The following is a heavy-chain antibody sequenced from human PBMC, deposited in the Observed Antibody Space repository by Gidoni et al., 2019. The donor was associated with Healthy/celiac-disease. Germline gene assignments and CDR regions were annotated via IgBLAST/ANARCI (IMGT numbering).Heavy chain of an antibody. CDR3: AKDDYDSSGYYPDY. J-gene: IGHJ4*02. CDR2: ISGSGGST. D-gene: IGHD3-22*01. CDR1: GFTFSSYA. V-gene: IGHV3-23*01. Sequence: EVQLLESGGGLVQPGGSLRLSCAASGFTFSSYAMSWVRQAPGKGREWVSAISGSGGSTYYADSVKGRFTISRDNSKNTLYLQMNSLRAEDTAVYYCAKDDYDSSGYYPDYWGQGTLVTVSS.